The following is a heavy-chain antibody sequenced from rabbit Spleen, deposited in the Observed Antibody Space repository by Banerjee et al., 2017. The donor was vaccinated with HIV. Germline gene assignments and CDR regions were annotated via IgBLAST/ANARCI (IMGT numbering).Heavy chain of an antibody. CDR3: ARDTSSSFSSYGMDL. V-gene: IGHV1S45*01. J-gene: IGHJ6*01. CDR1: GVSFSDKDV. D-gene: IGHD1-1*01. Sequence: QEQLEESGGGLVKPEGSLTLTCKASGVSFSDKDVMCWVRQAPGKGLEWIACIYAGSSGSTYFASWAKGRFTISKTSSTTVTLQMTSLTAADTATYFCARDTSSSFSSYGMDLWGPGTLVTVS. CDR2: IYAGSSGST.